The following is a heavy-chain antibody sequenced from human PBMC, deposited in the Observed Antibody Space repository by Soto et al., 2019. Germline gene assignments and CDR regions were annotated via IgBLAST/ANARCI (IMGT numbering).Heavy chain of an antibody. CDR1: GGSFSGYY. J-gene: IGHJ4*02. D-gene: IGHD6-13*01. CDR3: ASGSSSRYQYYFDY. V-gene: IGHV4-34*01. CDR2: INHSGST. Sequence: SETLSLTCAVYGGSFSGYYWNWIRQPPGRGLEWIGEINHSGSTNYNPSLKSRVTISVDTSKNQFSLKLSSVTAADTAVYYCASGSSSRYQYYFDYWGQGTLVTVSS.